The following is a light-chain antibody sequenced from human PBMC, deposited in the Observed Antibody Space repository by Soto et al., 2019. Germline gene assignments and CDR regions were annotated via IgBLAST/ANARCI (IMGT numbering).Light chain of an antibody. Sequence: DIQMTQSPSSLSASVGDRVTITCRASQTISNYLNWYQQKPGKAPKLLIYAASSLQSGVPSRFSGSGSRTDFTLTISSLQPEDFATYYCQQSYSTRFTFGPGTEVDIK. CDR3: QQSYSTRFT. CDR1: QTISNY. V-gene: IGKV1-39*01. CDR2: AAS. J-gene: IGKJ3*01.